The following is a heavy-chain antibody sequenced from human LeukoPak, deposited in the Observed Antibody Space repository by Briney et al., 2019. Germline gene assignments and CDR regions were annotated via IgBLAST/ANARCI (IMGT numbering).Heavy chain of an antibody. J-gene: IGHJ4*02. D-gene: IGHD3-3*01. CDR3: ARVNADFWSGLDY. CDR1: GGSIRSNY. V-gene: IGHV4-59*12. Sequence: SETLSLTCTVSGGSIRSNYWSWIRQPPGKGLEWIGYISYSGSTNYNPSLKSRVTISVDTSKNQFSLKLSSVTAADTAVYYCARVNADFWSGLDYWGQGTLVTVSS. CDR2: ISYSGST.